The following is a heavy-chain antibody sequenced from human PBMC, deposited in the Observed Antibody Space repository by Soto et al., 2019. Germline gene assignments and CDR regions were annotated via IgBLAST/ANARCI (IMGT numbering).Heavy chain of an antibody. V-gene: IGHV3-23*01. D-gene: IGHD2-21*01. CDR1: GFIIRNSV. J-gene: IGHJ6*02. Sequence: GSLRISCAAPGFIIRNSVMSWGRLAPGKGLEWVSAITGNSGSTYNADSVKGRFTISKDTSQNTLYLQMNSLSAVDTAVYYCTKHWGGRPYYSVMHVWGQGTTVTVSS. CDR2: ITGNSGST. CDR3: TKHWGGRPYYSVMHV.